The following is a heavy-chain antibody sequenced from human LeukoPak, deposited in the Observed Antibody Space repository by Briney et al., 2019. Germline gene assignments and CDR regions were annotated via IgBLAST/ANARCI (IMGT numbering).Heavy chain of an antibody. CDR1: GYSISSGYY. Sequence: TSETLSLTCTVSGYSISSGYYWGWIRQPPGKGLEWIGSIYHSGSTYYNPSLKSRVTISVDTSKNQFSLKLSSVTAADTAVYYCARRRRGSGYYPQNWFDPWGQGTLVTVSS. CDR2: IYHSGST. CDR3: ARRRRGSGYYPQNWFDP. J-gene: IGHJ5*02. V-gene: IGHV4-38-2*02. D-gene: IGHD3-22*01.